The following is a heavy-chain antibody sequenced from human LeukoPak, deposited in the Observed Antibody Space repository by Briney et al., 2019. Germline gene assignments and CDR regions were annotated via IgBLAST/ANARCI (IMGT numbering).Heavy chain of an antibody. D-gene: IGHD6-19*01. Sequence: IYYSGSTNYTPSLESRVTISVDTSKNQFSLKLSSVTAADTAVYYCARGRSYSSGQNFDYWGQGTLVTVSS. J-gene: IGHJ4*02. CDR3: ARGRSYSSGQNFDY. CDR2: IYYSGST. V-gene: IGHV4-59*09.